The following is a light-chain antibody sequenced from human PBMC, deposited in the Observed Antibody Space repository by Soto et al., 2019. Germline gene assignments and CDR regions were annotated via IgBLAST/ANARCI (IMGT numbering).Light chain of an antibody. V-gene: IGLV2-14*01. CDR3: SSYTTGGSYV. CDR1: SSDVGGYNS. CDR2: DVS. J-gene: IGLJ1*01. Sequence: QSVLTQPASVSGSPGLSIAISCTGTSSDVGGYNSVSWYQQHPGKAPKLMIYDVSNRPSGVSNRFSGSKSGNTASLTISVLQGEDEGDYYCSSYTTGGSYVFGTGTKVTVL.